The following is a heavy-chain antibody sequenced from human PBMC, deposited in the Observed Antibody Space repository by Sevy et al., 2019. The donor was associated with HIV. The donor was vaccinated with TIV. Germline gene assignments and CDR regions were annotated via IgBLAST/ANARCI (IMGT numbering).Heavy chain of an antibody. CDR1: GYTFSTYR. D-gene: IGHD2-15*01. CDR2: ISPHNGDT. V-gene: IGHV1-18*01. Sequence: ASVKVSCKVSGYTFSTYRITWVRQAPGQGLEWMGWISPHNGDTNYARKLQGKVSMTTDTSTTTAYMELRGLTSDDTALHYCASAFCSGGRCYSLAYWGQGTLVTVSS. J-gene: IGHJ4*02. CDR3: ASAFCSGGRCYSLAY.